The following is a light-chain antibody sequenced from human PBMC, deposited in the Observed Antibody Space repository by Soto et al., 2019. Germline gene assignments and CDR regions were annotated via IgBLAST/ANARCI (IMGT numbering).Light chain of an antibody. V-gene: IGKV2-30*02. CDR1: QSLVQSDGKTS. J-gene: IGKJ2*01. CDR2: KVS. CDR3: WQGINLRPYT. Sequence: DVVMTQSPLSMPVTLGQPASISCRASQSLVQSDGKTSLNWFQQRPRHSPRRLIYKVSNRDSRVLDRFSGSGAVTDFTVTISKVEDEDIWAYYYWQGINLRPYTFGQGNKLEIK.